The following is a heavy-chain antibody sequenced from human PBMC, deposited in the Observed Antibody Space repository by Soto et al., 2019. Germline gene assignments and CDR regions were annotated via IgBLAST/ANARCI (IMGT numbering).Heavy chain of an antibody. D-gene: IGHD5-18*01. CDR1: CVSISSGGYS. V-gene: IGHV4-30-2*01. CDR2: IYHSGST. Sequence: TLSLTCAVSCVSISSGGYSWSWIRKPPGKGLEWIGYIYHSGSTYYNPSLKSRVTISVDRSKNQFSLKLSSVTAADTAVYYCARGARIQLWVFDYWGQGTLVTVSS. J-gene: IGHJ4*02. CDR3: ARGARIQLWVFDY.